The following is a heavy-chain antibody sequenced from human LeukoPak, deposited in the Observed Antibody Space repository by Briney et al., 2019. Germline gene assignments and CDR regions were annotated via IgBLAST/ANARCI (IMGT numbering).Heavy chain of an antibody. CDR1: GFTFSSYW. D-gene: IGHD6-13*01. J-gene: IGHJ4*02. V-gene: IGHV3-7*01. CDR2: IKQDGSEK. CDR3: ARAGGTSWADY. Sequence: PGGSLRLSCAASGFTFSSYWMTWVRQVPGKGLEWVANIKQDGSEKNYVDAVKGRFTIFRDNAKNSVYLQMNSLRAEDTAVYHCARAGGTSWADYWGQGTLVTVSS.